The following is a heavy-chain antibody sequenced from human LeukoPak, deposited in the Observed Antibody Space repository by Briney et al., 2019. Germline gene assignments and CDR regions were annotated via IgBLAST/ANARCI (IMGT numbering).Heavy chain of an antibody. CDR1: GFTFSSYG. J-gene: IGHJ4*02. CDR3: AKDLPHYYDSSGYY. V-gene: IGHV3-23*01. Sequence: PGGSLRLSCAASGFTFSSYGMHWVRQAPGKGLEWVSAISGSGGSTYYADSVKGRFTISRDNSKNTLYLQMNSLRAEDTAVYYCAKDLPHYYDSSGYYWGQGTLVTVSS. CDR2: ISGSGGST. D-gene: IGHD3-22*01.